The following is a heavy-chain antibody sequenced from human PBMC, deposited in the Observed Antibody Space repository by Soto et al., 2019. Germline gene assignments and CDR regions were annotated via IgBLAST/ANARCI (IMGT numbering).Heavy chain of an antibody. Sequence: HPGGSLRLSCAASGFTFSSYAMSWVRQAPGKGLEWVSAISGSGGSTYYADSVKGRFTISRDNSKNTLYLQMNSLRAEDTAVYYCAKVHVGRHADPTYYFDYWGQGTLVTVSS. D-gene: IGHD2-2*01. CDR2: ISGSGGST. J-gene: IGHJ4*02. CDR1: GFTFSSYA. V-gene: IGHV3-23*01. CDR3: AKVHVGRHADPTYYFDY.